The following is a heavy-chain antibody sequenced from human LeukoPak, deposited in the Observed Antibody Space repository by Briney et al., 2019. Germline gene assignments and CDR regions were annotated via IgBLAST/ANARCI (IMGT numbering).Heavy chain of an antibody. CDR3: TRRPFGGNASPYWYFDL. J-gene: IGHJ2*01. CDR1: GFTFTDSA. V-gene: IGHV3-73*01. Sequence: GGSLRLSCAASGFTFTDSAIHWVRQASGKGLEWVGRIRNKPNNYATAYAASVKGRFTISRDDSKSTAFLQMNSLETEDTAVYYCTRRPFGGNASPYWYFDLWGRGTLVTVSS. CDR2: IRNKPNNYAT. D-gene: IGHD4-23*01.